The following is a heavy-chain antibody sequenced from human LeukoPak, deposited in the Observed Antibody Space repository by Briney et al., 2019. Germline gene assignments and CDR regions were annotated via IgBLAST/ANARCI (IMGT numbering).Heavy chain of an antibody. V-gene: IGHV4-34*01. Sequence: RSSETLSLTCAVYGGSFSGYYWSWIRQPPGKGLEWIGEINHSGSTNYNPSLGSRVTISVDTSKNQFSLKLSSVTAADTAVYYCARHFPSSWYFDYWGQGTLVTVSS. CDR1: GGSFSGYY. CDR2: INHSGST. J-gene: IGHJ4*02. CDR3: ARHFPSSWYFDY. D-gene: IGHD6-13*01.